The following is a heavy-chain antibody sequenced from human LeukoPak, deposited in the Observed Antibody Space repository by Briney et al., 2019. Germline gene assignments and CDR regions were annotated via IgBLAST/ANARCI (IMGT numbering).Heavy chain of an antibody. Sequence: ASVKVSCKASGYTFTGYYMHWVRQAPGQGHEWMGWINPNSGGTNYAQKFQGRVTMTRDTSISTAYMELSRLRSDDTAVYYCARVLNYYDGSLYKAFDIWGQGTMVTVSS. CDR1: GYTFTGYY. CDR2: INPNSGGT. J-gene: IGHJ3*02. CDR3: ARVLNYYDGSLYKAFDI. D-gene: IGHD3-22*01. V-gene: IGHV1-2*02.